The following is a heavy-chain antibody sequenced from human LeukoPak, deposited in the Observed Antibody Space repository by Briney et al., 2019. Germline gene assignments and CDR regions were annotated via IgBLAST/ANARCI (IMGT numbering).Heavy chain of an antibody. Sequence: ASVKVSCKASGYTFTSYDINWVRQATGQGLEWMGWMNPNSGNTGYAQKFQGRVTMTGNTSISTAYMELSSLRSEDTAVYYCARPIVVVTATHPHHGMDVWGQGTTVTVSS. CDR2: MNPNSGNT. J-gene: IGHJ6*02. CDR3: ARPIVVVTATHPHHGMDV. D-gene: IGHD2-21*02. CDR1: GYTFTSYD. V-gene: IGHV1-8*01.